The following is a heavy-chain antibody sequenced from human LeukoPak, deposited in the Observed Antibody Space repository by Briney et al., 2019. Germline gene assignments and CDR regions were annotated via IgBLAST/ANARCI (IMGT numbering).Heavy chain of an antibody. CDR1: EFTFSDYY. J-gene: IGHJ4*02. CDR3: ARVTHSGGDWRHDY. CDR2: ISSGSTI. D-gene: IGHD2-21*02. V-gene: IGHV3-11*04. Sequence: GPLRLSGAASEFTFSDYYMSWIRQAPGKGLEWVSYISSGSTIYYSDSVKGRFTISRDNAKNSLYLQMNSLRAEDTAVYYCARVTHSGGDWRHDYWGQGTLVTVSS.